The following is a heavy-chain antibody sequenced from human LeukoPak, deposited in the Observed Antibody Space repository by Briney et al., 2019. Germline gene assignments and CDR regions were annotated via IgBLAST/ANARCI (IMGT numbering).Heavy chain of an antibody. CDR2: ISSSSSYI. CDR1: GFTFSSYS. V-gene: IGHV3-21*01. CDR3: ASSGVNWFDP. Sequence: GGSLRLSCAASGFTFSSYSMNWVRQALGKGLGWVSSISSSSSYIYYADSVKGRFTISRDNAKNSLYLQMNSLRAEDTAVYYCASSGVNWFDPWGQGTLVTVSS. J-gene: IGHJ5*02. D-gene: IGHD3-10*01.